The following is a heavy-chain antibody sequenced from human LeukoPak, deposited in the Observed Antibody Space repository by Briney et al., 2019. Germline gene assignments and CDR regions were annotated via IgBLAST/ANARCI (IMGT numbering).Heavy chain of an antibody. CDR3: ARAGGSYDQEAFDV. CDR2: IHYTGST. Sequence: SETLSLTCTVSGGSISSHYWTWIRQPPGKGLEYIGYIHYTGSTNYNPSLRSRVTISVDASKNQFSLKLSSVTAAEAAVYYWARAGGSYDQEAFDVWGQGTMVTVSS. D-gene: IGHD1-26*01. J-gene: IGHJ3*01. V-gene: IGHV4-59*11. CDR1: GGSISSHY.